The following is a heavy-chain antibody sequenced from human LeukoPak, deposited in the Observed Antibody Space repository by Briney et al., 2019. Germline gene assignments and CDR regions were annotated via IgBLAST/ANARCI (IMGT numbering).Heavy chain of an antibody. CDR1: GFTFSSYA. J-gene: IGHJ6*02. D-gene: IGHD3-22*01. CDR2: ISGSGGST. V-gene: IGHV3-23*01. CDR3: AKDSGAQYYYDSSGYYWGYYYGMDV. Sequence: GGSLRLSCAASGFTFSSYAMSWVRQAPGKGLEWVSAISGSGGSTYYADSVKGRFTISRDNSKNTLYLQMNSLRAEDTAVYYCAKDSGAQYYYDSSGYYWGYYYGMDVWGQGTTVTVSS.